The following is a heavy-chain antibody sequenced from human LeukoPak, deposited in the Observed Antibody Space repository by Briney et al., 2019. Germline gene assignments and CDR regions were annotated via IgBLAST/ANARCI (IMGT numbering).Heavy chain of an antibody. J-gene: IGHJ4*02. CDR3: AKGGSSSWDYFDY. CDR1: GFTFSSYG. V-gene: IGHV3-23*01. Sequence: GGPLRLSCVVSGFTFSSYGMSWVRQAPGKGLEWVSALSSGGVSTYYADSVKGRFTISRDISKNTLYLQMNTLRAEDTAVYHCAKGGSSSWDYFDYWGQGTLVTVSS. D-gene: IGHD6-13*01. CDR2: LSSGGVST.